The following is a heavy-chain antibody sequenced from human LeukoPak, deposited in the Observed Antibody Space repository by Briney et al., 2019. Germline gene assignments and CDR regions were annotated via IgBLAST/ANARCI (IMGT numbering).Heavy chain of an antibody. CDR1: GGSISSGGYY. CDR3: ARGSRGDFDY. V-gene: IGHV4-31*03. J-gene: IGHJ4*02. CDR2: IYYSGGT. Sequence: SQTLSLTCTVSGGSISSGGYYWSWSRQHPGKGLEWIGYIYYSGGTYYNPSLKSRVTISVDTSKNQFSLKLSSVTAADTAVYYCARGSRGDFDYWGQGTLVTVSS. D-gene: IGHD3-16*01.